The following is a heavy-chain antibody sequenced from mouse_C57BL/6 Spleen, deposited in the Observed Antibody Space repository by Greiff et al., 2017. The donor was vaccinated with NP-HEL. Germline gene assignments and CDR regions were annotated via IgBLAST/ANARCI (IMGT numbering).Heavy chain of an antibody. D-gene: IGHD2-5*01. CDR2: IYPGDGDT. CDR1: GYAFSSYW. J-gene: IGHJ2*01. Sequence: LVESGAELVKPGASVKISCKASGYAFSSYWMNWVKQRPGKGLEWIGQIYPGDGDTNYNGKFKGKATLTADKSSSTAYMQLSSLTSEDSAVYFCARSYYSNPDYWGQGTTLTVSS. CDR3: ARSYYSNPDY. V-gene: IGHV1-80*01.